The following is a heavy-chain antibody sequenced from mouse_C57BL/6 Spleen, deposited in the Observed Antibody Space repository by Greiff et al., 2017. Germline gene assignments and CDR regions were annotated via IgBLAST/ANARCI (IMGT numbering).Heavy chain of an antibody. CDR2: ISSGGSYT. J-gene: IGHJ3*01. Sequence: EVQLQQSGGDLVKPGGSLKLSCAASGFTFSSYGMSWVRQTPDKRLEWVATISSGGSYTYYPDSVKGRFTISRDNAKNTLYLQMSSLKSEDTAMYYCVRQYDYDVFAYWGQGTLVTVSA. D-gene: IGHD2-4*01. V-gene: IGHV5-6*01. CDR3: VRQYDYDVFAY. CDR1: GFTFSSYG.